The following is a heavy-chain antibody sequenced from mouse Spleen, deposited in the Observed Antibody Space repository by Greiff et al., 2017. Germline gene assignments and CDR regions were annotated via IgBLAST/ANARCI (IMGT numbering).Heavy chain of an antibody. J-gene: IGHJ4*01. CDR1: GYTFTSYV. Sequence: VQLQQSGPELVKPGASVKMSCKASGYTFTSYVMHWVKQKPGQGLEWIGYINPYNDGTKYNEKFKGKATLTSDKSSSTAYMELSSLTSEDSAVYYCARVPITTVVATKAMDYWGQGTSVTVSS. CDR3: ARVPITTVVATKAMDY. D-gene: IGHD1-1*01. V-gene: IGHV1-14*01. CDR2: INPYNDGT.